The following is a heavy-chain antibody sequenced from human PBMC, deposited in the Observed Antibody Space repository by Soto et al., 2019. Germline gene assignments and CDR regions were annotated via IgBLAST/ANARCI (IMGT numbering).Heavy chain of an antibody. D-gene: IGHD6-25*01. CDR1: GFTFSNFH. V-gene: IGHV3-48*02. CDR2: ISNSGGTI. Sequence: EVQLVEAGGGLVQPGGSLRLSCAASGFTFSNFHMNWVRRAPGKGLEWVSYISNSGGTIYYADSVKGRFTISRDNAKKSLYLQMNSLRDEDTAAYYCARVSHHRLGTYYSGMDVWGLGTTVIVS. CDR3: ARVSHHRLGTYYSGMDV. J-gene: IGHJ6*02.